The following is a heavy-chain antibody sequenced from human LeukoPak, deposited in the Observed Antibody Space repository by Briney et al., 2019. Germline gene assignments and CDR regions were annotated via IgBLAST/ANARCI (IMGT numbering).Heavy chain of an antibody. V-gene: IGHV3-21*01. CDR1: GFTFSSYT. CDR3: ARGRD. CDR2: ISSSSSDI. Sequence: GRSLRLSCAASGFTFSSYTITWVRQAPGKGLEWVSSISSSSSDIFYADSVKGRFTIPRDNAKNSLYLQMNSLRVEDTAVYYCARGRDWGQGTLVTVSS. J-gene: IGHJ4*02.